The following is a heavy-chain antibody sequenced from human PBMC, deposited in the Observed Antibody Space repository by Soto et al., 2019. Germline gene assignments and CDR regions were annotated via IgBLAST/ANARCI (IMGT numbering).Heavy chain of an antibody. Sequence: EVQLVESGGDLVKPGRSLRLSCTASGFTFGDYAMSWFRQAPGKGLEWVGFIRSNAYGGTTEYAASVKGRFSISRDDSKSIAYLQMNSLKTEDTAVYYCSRDSILYSSSPRPVDYWGQGTLVTVSS. CDR2: IRSNAYGGTT. D-gene: IGHD6-13*01. J-gene: IGHJ4*02. CDR1: GFTFGDYA. CDR3: SRDSILYSSSPRPVDY. V-gene: IGHV3-49*05.